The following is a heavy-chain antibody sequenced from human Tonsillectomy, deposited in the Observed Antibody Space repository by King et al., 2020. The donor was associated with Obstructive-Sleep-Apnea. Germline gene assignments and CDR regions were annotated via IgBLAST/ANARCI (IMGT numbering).Heavy chain of an antibody. CDR2: IYYSGST. V-gene: IGHV4-30-4*01. CDR3: ARKGKWLQSLPFDY. CDR1: GGSISSGDYY. D-gene: IGHD5-24*01. Sequence: VQLQESGPGLVKPSQTLSLTCTVSGGSISSGDYYWNWIRQPPGKGLEWIGYIYYSGSTYYNPSLKSLVTISLDTSKNQFSLKVNSMTDADTAVYYCARKGKWLQSLPFDYWGQGTLVTVSA. J-gene: IGHJ4*02.